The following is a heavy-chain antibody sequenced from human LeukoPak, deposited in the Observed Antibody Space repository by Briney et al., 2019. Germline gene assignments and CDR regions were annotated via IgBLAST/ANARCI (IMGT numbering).Heavy chain of an antibody. V-gene: IGHV1-2*02. CDR3: AGEGGTTVATPHNWFDT. CDR1: VYTFTVYY. Sequence: ASVKVSRKASVYTFTVYYMHWVRQAPRQGLEWMVWINPNSGGTNYTQKFQGRVTMTRDTSISTDYMKLRRLRSDDTAVYSCAGEGGTTVATPHNWFDTWGQGTLVTVSS. CDR2: INPNSGGT. J-gene: IGHJ5*01. D-gene: IGHD4-23*01.